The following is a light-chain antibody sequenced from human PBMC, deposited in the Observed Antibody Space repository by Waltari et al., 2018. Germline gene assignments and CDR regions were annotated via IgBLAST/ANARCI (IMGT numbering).Light chain of an antibody. CDR1: QTVRGY. CDR3: QHRSDWPLYT. Sequence: EIVLTQSPATLSLSPGESATLSCRASQTVRGYLAWYQHKLGQAPRLLMSDASKRATGIPARFSGSGSGTDFTLIITSLEPEDFAVYDCQHRSDWPLYTFGQGTKLELK. V-gene: IGKV3-11*01. CDR2: DAS. J-gene: IGKJ2*01.